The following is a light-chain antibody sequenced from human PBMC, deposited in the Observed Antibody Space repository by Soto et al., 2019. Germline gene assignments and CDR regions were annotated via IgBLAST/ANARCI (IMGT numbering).Light chain of an antibody. CDR3: MQALQTPIT. V-gene: IGKV2-28*01. CDR1: QSLLHSNGYNY. Sequence: DIVMTQSPLSLPVTPGEPASIPCRSSQSLLHSNGYNYLDWYLQKPGQSPQLLIYLGSNRASGVPDRFSGSGSGTDFTLKISRVEADDVGVYYCMQALQTPITFGQGTRLEIK. J-gene: IGKJ5*01. CDR2: LGS.